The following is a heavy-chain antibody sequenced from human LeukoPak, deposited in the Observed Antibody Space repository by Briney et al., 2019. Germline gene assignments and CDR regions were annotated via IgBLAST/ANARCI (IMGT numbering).Heavy chain of an antibody. CDR1: GFTFDDYG. J-gene: IGHJ4*02. D-gene: IGHD3-22*01. CDR3: AKHSHDGSAPYYEVQLDY. CDR2: INWNGGST. V-gene: IGHV3-20*04. Sequence: GGSLRLSCVVSGFTFDDYGMSWVRQAPGKGLEWVSGINWNGGSTGYADSVKGRFTTSRDSAKNSLYLQMNSLRAEDTALYYCAKHSHDGSAPYYEVQLDYWGQGTLVTVSS.